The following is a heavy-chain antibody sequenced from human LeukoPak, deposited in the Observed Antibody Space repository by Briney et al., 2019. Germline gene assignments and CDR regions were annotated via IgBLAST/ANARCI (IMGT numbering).Heavy chain of an antibody. J-gene: IGHJ4*02. V-gene: IGHV4-30-4*01. CDR2: IYYSGST. Sequence: PSETLSLTCTVSGGSISSGDYYWSWIRQPPGKGLEWIGYIYYSGSTYYNPSLKSRVTISVDTSKNQFSLKLSSVTASDSAIYYCARHRRNLNEDRFREGEPNFDYWGQGTLVTVSS. CDR3: ARHRRNLNEDRFREGEPNFDY. CDR1: GGSISSGDYY. D-gene: IGHD1-14*01.